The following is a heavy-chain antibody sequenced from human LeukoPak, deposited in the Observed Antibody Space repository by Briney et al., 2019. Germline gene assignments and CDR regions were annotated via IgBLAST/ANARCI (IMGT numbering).Heavy chain of an antibody. V-gene: IGHV1-46*01. J-gene: IGHJ4*02. CDR2: LNPDGGST. CDR1: AYIFSRYY. D-gene: IGHD6-13*01. CDR3: ARDVAAAGTFGDY. Sequence: ASFKLSCKASAYIFSRYYMHWVRQPPGQGLEWMGILNPDGGSTGYSQRFQDRITMTMDTSTNSFYMELRSLTSDDTAVYYCARDVAAAGTFGDYWGEGTLLTVS.